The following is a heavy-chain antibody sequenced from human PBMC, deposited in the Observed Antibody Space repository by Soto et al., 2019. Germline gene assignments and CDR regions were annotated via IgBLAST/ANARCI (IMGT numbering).Heavy chain of an antibody. Sequence: PGGSLRLSCAASGFAFSTHAMNWVRQAPGKGLAWVSSITPSGDNTYYADSVEGRFTISKDNAANTLYLQMNNLRADDTAVYYCVRVLKSIGWDNDVFDIWGQGTMVTVSS. D-gene: IGHD6-19*01. V-gene: IGHV3-23*01. CDR3: VRVLKSIGWDNDVFDI. CDR2: ITPSGDNT. CDR1: GFAFSTHA. J-gene: IGHJ3*02.